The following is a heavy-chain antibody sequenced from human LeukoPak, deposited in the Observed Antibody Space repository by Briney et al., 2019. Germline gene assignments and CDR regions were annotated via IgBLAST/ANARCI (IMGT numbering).Heavy chain of an antibody. V-gene: IGHV3-74*01. CDR1: GFTFSSYW. J-gene: IGHJ6*02. CDR2: SNSDGSRT. CDR3: ARDGPDDSGEYYYYYYGMDV. Sequence: GGSLRLSCAASGFTFSSYWMHCVRHAPGKGLVWVSRSNSDGSRTSYADPVKGRFTISRDNAEKTLSLQMTSLRAEDTAVYYCARDGPDDSGEYYYYYYGMDVWGQGTTVTVSS. D-gene: IGHD3-22*01.